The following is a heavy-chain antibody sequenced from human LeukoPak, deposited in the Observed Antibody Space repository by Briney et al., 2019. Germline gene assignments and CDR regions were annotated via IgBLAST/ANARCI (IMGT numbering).Heavy chain of an antibody. CDR3: ARQGSDSGSYYEGWNFDY. CDR2: IYPGDSDT. Sequence: AGESLKISCKGSGYSFSSYWIGWVRQMPGKGLEWMGIIYPGDSDTRYSPSFQGQVTISADKSISTAYLQWSSLKASDTAMYYCARQGSDSGSYYEGWNFDYWGQGTLVTVSS. J-gene: IGHJ4*02. CDR1: GYSFSSYW. D-gene: IGHD1-26*01. V-gene: IGHV5-51*01.